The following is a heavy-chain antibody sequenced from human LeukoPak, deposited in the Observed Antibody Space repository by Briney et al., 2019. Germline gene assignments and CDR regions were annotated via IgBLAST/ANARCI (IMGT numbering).Heavy chain of an antibody. CDR1: GFTFSSYG. CDR3: ASIGDDYYDSSGYEH. J-gene: IGHJ1*01. V-gene: IGHV3-33*01. D-gene: IGHD3-22*01. Sequence: GGSLRLSCAASGFTFSSYGMHWVRQAPGKGLEWVAVIWYDGSNKYYADFVKGRFTISRDNSKNTLYLQMNSLRAEDTAVYYCASIGDDYYDSSGYEHWGQGTLVTVSS. CDR2: IWYDGSNK.